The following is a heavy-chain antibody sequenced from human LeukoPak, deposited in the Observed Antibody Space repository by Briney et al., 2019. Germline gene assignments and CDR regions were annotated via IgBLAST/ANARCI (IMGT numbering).Heavy chain of an antibody. Sequence: GGSLRLSCAASGFTFSSYAMNWVRQAPGKGLEWVSTISGSDGSTFYAGSVKGRFTISRDNSNSTLYLQMSSLRAEDTAVYYCAKGNSGPYSPLGYWGQGTLVTVSS. CDR3: AKGNSGPYSPLGY. V-gene: IGHV3-23*01. CDR2: ISGSDGST. J-gene: IGHJ4*02. CDR1: GFTFSSYA. D-gene: IGHD1-26*01.